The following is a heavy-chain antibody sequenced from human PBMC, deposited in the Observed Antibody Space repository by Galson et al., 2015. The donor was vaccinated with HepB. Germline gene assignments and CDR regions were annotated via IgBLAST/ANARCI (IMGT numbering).Heavy chain of an antibody. J-gene: IGHJ4*02. CDR2: FDPEDGET. Sequence: SVKVSCKASGYTLTELSIHWVRQAPGKGLEWMGGFDPEDGETIYAQKFQGRVTMTEDTSTETVFMDLRSLRSEDTAFYYCTTFGDNWNPDYWGQGTLVTVSS. CDR3: TTFGDNWNPDY. CDR1: GYTLTELS. D-gene: IGHD1-20*01. V-gene: IGHV1-24*01.